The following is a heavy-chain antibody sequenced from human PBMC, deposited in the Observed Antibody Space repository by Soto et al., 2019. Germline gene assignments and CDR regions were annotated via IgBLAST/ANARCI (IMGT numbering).Heavy chain of an antibody. Sequence: QVQLQESGPGLVKPSETLSLTCTVSGGSISSYYWSWIRQPPGKGLEWIGYIYYSGSTNYNPSLKSRVNIAVDTSKNQFSLKLSSVTAADTAVYYCARDTGGGSGYDWVFDYWGQGTLVTVSS. CDR3: ARDTGGGSGYDWVFDY. V-gene: IGHV4-59*01. D-gene: IGHD5-12*01. CDR2: IYYSGST. CDR1: GGSISSYY. J-gene: IGHJ4*02.